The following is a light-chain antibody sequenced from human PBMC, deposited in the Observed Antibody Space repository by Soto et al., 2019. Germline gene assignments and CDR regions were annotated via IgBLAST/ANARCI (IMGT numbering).Light chain of an antibody. CDR3: QQFNNWPLT. V-gene: IGKV3-15*01. CDR1: QSLSSY. CDR2: GAS. J-gene: IGKJ4*01. Sequence: EIVMTQSPATLSVSPGERATLSCRASQSLSSYVAWYQQKPGQAPRLLIYGASTRATGIPARFSGSGSGTEFTLTISSLQSEDFAVYYCQQFNNWPLTFGGGTKVEIK.